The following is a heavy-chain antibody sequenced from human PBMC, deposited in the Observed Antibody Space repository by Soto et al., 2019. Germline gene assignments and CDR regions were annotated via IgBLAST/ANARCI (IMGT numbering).Heavy chain of an antibody. CDR3: ARDQGSYFDY. J-gene: IGHJ4*02. CDR2: ISYDGSNK. V-gene: IGHV3-30-3*01. CDR1: GFTFSSYA. Sequence: QVQLVESGGGVVQPGRSLRLSCAASGFTFSSYAMHWVRQAPGKGLEWVAVISYDGSNKYYADSVKGRFTISRDNSKNTLYPQMNSLRAEDTAVYYCARDQGSYFDYWGQGTLVTVSS.